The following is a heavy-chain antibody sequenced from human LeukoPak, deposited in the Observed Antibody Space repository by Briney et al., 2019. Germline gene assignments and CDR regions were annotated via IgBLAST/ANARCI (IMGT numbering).Heavy chain of an antibody. CDR3: ARDSWNYASLAGYMDV. CDR2: INPNSGGT. V-gene: IGHV1-2*02. D-gene: IGHD1-7*01. Sequence: ASVKVSCKASGYTFTGYYMHWVRQAPGQGLEWMGWINPNSGGTNYAQKFQGRVTMTTDTSTSTAYMELRSLRSDDTAVYYCARDSWNYASLAGYMDVWGKGTTVTVSS. J-gene: IGHJ6*03. CDR1: GYTFTGYY.